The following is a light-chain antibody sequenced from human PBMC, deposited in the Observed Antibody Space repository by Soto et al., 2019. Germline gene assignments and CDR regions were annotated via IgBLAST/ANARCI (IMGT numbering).Light chain of an antibody. V-gene: IGKV3-20*01. CDR3: QQYAASPRT. CDR2: GAS. J-gene: IGKJ1*01. Sequence: EIVLTQSPGTLSLSPRERATLSCRASQSVSNNYLAWYQHRPGQAPRLLIYGASTRAPGIPDRFSGSGSGTEFTLTISRLEPEDFAVYYCQQYAASPRTFGQGTQV. CDR1: QSVSNNY.